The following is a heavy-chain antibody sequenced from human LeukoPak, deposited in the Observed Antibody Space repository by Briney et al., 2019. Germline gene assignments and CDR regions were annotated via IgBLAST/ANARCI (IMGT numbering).Heavy chain of an antibody. Sequence: GGSLRLSCAASGFTFSSYWMHWVRQAPGKGLVWVSRISSDGSTVYYADSMKGRFTISRDNAKNTLYLQMSSLRAEDMAVYYCTRAGGFWFDPWGQGTLVTVSS. J-gene: IGHJ5*02. D-gene: IGHD5-12*01. V-gene: IGHV3-74*01. CDR1: GFTFSSYW. CDR2: ISSDGSTV. CDR3: TRAGGFWFDP.